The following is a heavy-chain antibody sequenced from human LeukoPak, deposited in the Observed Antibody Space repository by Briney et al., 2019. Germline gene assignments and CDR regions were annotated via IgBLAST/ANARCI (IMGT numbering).Heavy chain of an antibody. CDR2: ISGSGGST. J-gene: IGHJ2*01. CDR3: AKTSGYSSGWFYWYFDL. V-gene: IGHV3-23*01. D-gene: IGHD6-19*01. CDR1: GFTFSSYA. Sequence: GGSLRLSCAASGFTFSSYAMSWVRQAPGKGLEWVSAISGSGGSTYYADPVKGRFTISRDNSKNTLYLQMNSLRAEDTALYYCAKTSGYSSGWFYWYFDLWGRGTLVTVSS.